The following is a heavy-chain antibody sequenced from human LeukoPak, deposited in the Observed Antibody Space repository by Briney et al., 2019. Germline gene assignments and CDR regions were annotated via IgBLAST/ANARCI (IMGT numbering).Heavy chain of an antibody. CDR3: ATSPGTTGTT. CDR2: IYYSGTT. D-gene: IGHD1-1*01. CDR1: GGSISSGGYY. J-gene: IGHJ4*02. V-gene: IGHV4-61*08. Sequence: SETLSLTCTVSGGSISSGGYYWSWIRQHPGKGLEWIGYIYYSGTTNYNPSLTSRVTMSVNTSKNQFSLNLSSVTAADTAVYYCATSPGTTGTTWGQGTLVTVSS.